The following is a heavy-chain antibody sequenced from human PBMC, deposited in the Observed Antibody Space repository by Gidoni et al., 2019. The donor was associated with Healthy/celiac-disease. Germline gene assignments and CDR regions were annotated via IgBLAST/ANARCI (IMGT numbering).Heavy chain of an antibody. CDR2: ISSSSSYI. V-gene: IGHV3-21*01. Sequence: EVQLVESGGGLVKPGGSLRLSCAASGFTFSSYSMNWVRQAPGKGLEWVSSISSSSSYIYYADSVKGRFTISRDNAKNSLYLQMNSLRAEDTAVYYCARRERGVAGDDYWGQGTLVTVSS. CDR3: ARRERGVAGDDY. D-gene: IGHD6-19*01. CDR1: GFTFSSYS. J-gene: IGHJ4*02.